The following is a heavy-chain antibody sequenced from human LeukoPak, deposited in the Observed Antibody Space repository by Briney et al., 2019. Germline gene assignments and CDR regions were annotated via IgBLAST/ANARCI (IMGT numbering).Heavy chain of an antibody. D-gene: IGHD3-3*01. J-gene: IGHJ6*03. CDR3: AKEGPMAIPGGGAYYYMDV. CDR2: IWYGGSNK. CDR1: GFTFSSYG. Sequence: GGSLRLSCAASGFTFSSYGMHWVRQAPGKGLEWVAVIWYGGSNKYYADSVKGRFTISRDNSKNTLYLQMNSLRAEDTAVYYCAKEGPMAIPGGGAYYYMDVWGKGTTVTVSS. V-gene: IGHV3-30*02.